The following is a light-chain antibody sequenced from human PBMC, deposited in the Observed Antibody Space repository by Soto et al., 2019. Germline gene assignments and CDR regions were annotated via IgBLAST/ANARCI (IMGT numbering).Light chain of an antibody. J-gene: IGLJ1*01. CDR2: EVN. Sequence: QSALTQPPSASGSPGQSVTISCTGTSSDVGGYNYVSWYQQHPGKVPKLIVYEVNKRPSGVPDRFSGSKSGNTASLTVSWLQAEDEADYYCTSYAGGNNVFGTGTKLTVL. V-gene: IGLV2-8*01. CDR3: TSYAGGNNV. CDR1: SSDVGGYNY.